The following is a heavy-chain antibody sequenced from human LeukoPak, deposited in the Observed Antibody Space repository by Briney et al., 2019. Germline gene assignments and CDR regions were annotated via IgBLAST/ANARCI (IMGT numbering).Heavy chain of an antibody. CDR1: GYTFTSYY. Sequence: ASVKVSCKASGYTFTSYYMHWVRQAPGQGLEWMGIINPGGGSTSYAQKFQGRVTMTRDTSTSTVYMELSSLRSEDTAVYYCARESVVVVTAQAFQHWGQGTLVTVSS. CDR3: ARESVVVVTAQAFQH. D-gene: IGHD2-21*02. J-gene: IGHJ1*01. CDR2: INPGGGST. V-gene: IGHV1-46*01.